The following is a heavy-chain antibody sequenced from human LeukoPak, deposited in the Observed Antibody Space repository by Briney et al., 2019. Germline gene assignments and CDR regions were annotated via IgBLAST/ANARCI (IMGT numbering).Heavy chain of an antibody. CDR2: INPNSGGT. D-gene: IGHD2-15*01. J-gene: IGHJ6*02. V-gene: IGHV1-2*02. CDR1: GYIFTGYY. CDR3: ARDGPGSGDTYGMDV. Sequence: GASVKVSCKASGYIFTGYYVHWVRQAPGQGLEWMGWINPNSGGTKYAQKFQGRVTMTRDTSISTAYMELSRLRSDDTAVYYCARDGPGSGDTYGMDVWGQGTTVTVSS.